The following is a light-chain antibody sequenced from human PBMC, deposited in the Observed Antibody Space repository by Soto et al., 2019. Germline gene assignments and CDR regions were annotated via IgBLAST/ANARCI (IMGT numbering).Light chain of an antibody. CDR1: QNVGVR. V-gene: IGKV3-11*01. J-gene: IGKJ1*01. CDR3: HQRQRWPRT. CDR2: EAS. Sequence: EIVLTQSPATLALSPVERSTLSGRASQNVGVRLAWYQHKPGQAPRLPIYEASNRAAGIPGRFSGSGSGTDFSLTITSLEPEDFAFYYCHQRQRWPRTFGQGTKVDIK.